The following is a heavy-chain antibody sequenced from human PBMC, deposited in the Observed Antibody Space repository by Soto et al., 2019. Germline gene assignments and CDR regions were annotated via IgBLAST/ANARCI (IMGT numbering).Heavy chain of an antibody. CDR1: GGSFSGYY. J-gene: IGHJ1*01. CDR2: IIHSGNT. Sequence: QVQLQQWGAGLLKPSETLSLTCAVYGGSFSGYYWSWIRQPPGEGLEWIGEIIHSGNTNYNPSLKSRVTISVDTSKNQFSLKLSSVTAADTAVYYCARVTTVTTIAEYFHHWGQGTLVTVSS. V-gene: IGHV4-34*12. D-gene: IGHD4-17*01. CDR3: ARVTTVTTIAEYFHH.